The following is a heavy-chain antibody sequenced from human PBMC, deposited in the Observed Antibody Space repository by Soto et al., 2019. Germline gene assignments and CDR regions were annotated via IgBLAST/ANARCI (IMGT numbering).Heavy chain of an antibody. CDR2: IYQSGST. Sequence: TSETLSLTCAVSGYAISSGYYWGCIRQPPGKGLEWIGSIYQSGSTYYNLSLKSRVTISVDTSKNQFSLKVSSVTAADTAVYYCARGLIAAAGNNWFDSWGQGILVTVSS. J-gene: IGHJ5*01. V-gene: IGHV4-38-2*01. CDR1: GYAISSGYY. D-gene: IGHD6-13*01. CDR3: ARGLIAAAGNNWFDS.